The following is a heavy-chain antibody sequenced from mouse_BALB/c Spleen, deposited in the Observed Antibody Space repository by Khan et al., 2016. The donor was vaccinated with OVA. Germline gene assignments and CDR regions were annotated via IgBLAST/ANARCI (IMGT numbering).Heavy chain of an antibody. CDR1: GYTFTDYA. V-gene: IGHV1S137*01. CDR3: GRSHSGFAF. CDR2: ISTYYGDA. Sequence: VQLQQSGAELVRPGVSVKISCKGSGYTFTDYAMHWVKQSHAKSLEWIGVISTYYGDANYNQKFKGKATMTVDKSSSTAYMELARLTSEDSAIYYLGRSHSGFAFWGQGTLVTVS. J-gene: IGHJ3*01.